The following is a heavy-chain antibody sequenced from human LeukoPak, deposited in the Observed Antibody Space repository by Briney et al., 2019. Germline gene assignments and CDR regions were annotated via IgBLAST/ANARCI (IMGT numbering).Heavy chain of an antibody. Sequence: QPGRSLRLSCAASGFTFSAYAIHWVRQAPGKGLEWVAVISYDGSNKYYADSVKGRFTISRDNSKNTLYLQMNSLRAEDTAVYYCARALYYESSGYYLYYYGMDVWGQGTTVTVSS. CDR2: ISYDGSNK. CDR1: GFTFSAYA. V-gene: IGHV3-30*04. J-gene: IGHJ6*02. CDR3: ARALYYESSGYYLYYYGMDV. D-gene: IGHD3-22*01.